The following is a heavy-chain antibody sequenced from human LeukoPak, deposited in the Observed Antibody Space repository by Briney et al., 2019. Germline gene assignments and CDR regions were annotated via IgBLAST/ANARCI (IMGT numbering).Heavy chain of an antibody. CDR3: ARHLWGSYYKPLDY. Sequence: SETLSLTCTVSGGSISSSSYYWGWVRQPPGKGLEWIGSVYYSGTTYYNPSLNSRVTISVDTSKNQFSLRLRSVTAADTAVYYCARHLWGSYYKPLDYWGQGTLVTVSS. J-gene: IGHJ4*02. V-gene: IGHV4-39*01. CDR1: GGSISSSSYY. CDR2: VYYSGTT. D-gene: IGHD3-10*01.